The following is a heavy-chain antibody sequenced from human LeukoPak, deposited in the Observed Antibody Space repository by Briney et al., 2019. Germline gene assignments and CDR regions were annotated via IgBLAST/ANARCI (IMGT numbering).Heavy chain of an antibody. V-gene: IGHV3-66*01. Sequence: GGSLRLSCAASGFTLSSNYMSWVRQAPGKGLEWVSVIYSGGSTYYADSVKGRFTISRDNSKNTLYLQMNSLRAEDTAVYCCARDPGYLGFDYWGQGTLVTVSS. D-gene: IGHD3-9*01. CDR1: GFTLSSNY. CDR2: IYSGGST. J-gene: IGHJ4*02. CDR3: ARDPGYLGFDY.